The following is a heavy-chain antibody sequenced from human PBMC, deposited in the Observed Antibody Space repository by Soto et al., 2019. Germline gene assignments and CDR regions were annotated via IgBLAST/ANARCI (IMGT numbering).Heavy chain of an antibody. CDR2: IYHSGST. Sequence: SETLSLTRAVSGECICRGGYSWSWIRQPPGKGLEWIGYIYHSGSTYYADSVKGRFTISRDNSKNTLSLQMNSLRVEDSAVYYCVPRKGDPFTWGPGTLVTVSS. J-gene: IGHJ4*02. V-gene: IGHV4-30-2*01. D-gene: IGHD3-16*01. CDR1: GECICRGGYS. CDR3: VPRKGDPFT.